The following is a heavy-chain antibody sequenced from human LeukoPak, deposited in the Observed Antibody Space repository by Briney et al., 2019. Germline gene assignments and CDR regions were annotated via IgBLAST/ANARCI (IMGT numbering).Heavy chain of an antibody. CDR1: GGTFSSYA. J-gene: IGHJ4*02. CDR2: IIPIFGTA. Sequence: SVKVSCKASGGTFSSYAISWVRQAPGQGLEWMGGIIPIFGTANYAQKFQGRVTITADKSTSTAYMELSSLRSEDTAVYYCARSGEWFGELSNPYYFDYWGQGTPVTVSS. V-gene: IGHV1-69*06. CDR3: ARSGEWFGELSNPYYFDY. D-gene: IGHD3-10*01.